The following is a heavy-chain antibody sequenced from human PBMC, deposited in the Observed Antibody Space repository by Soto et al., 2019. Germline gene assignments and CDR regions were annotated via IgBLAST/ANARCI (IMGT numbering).Heavy chain of an antibody. CDR2: INPSGGST. J-gene: IGHJ4*02. V-gene: IGHV1-46*01. CDR1: GYTFTSYY. Sequence: QVQLVQSGAEVKKPGASVKVSCKASGYTFTSYYMHWVRQAPGQGLEWMGIINPSGGSTSYAQKFQGRVTMTRDTSTSTVYMELSSLRSEDTAVYYCASDGCSSTSWVRTYFDYWGQGTLVTVSS. D-gene: IGHD2-2*01. CDR3: ASDGCSSTSWVRTYFDY.